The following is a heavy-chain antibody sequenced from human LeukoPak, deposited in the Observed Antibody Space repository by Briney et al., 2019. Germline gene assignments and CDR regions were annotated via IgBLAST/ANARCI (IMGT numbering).Heavy chain of an antibody. J-gene: IGHJ3*02. Sequence: GVSLRLPCAASGFTFSNYEMNWARQAPGKGLVGVSYIISSGRAIYYADSVEGRSTISRDNAQNSLYVQMNSLRAEDTPVYYCARGGYNSRGYYFNAFDIWGQGTMVTVSS. V-gene: IGHV3-48*03. CDR3: ARGGYNSRGYYFNAFDI. CDR2: IISSGRAI. D-gene: IGHD3-22*01. CDR1: GFTFSNYE.